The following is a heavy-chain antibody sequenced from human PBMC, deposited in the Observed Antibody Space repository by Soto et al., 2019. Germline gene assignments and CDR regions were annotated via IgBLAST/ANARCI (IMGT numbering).Heavy chain of an antibody. CDR3: TTVTLTIFGVVCNTDFDY. V-gene: IGHV3-15*01. CDR2: IKSKTDGGTT. Sequence: GGSLRLSCAASGFTFSNAWLSWVRQAPGKVLEWVGRIKSKTDGGTTDYAAPVKGRFTISRDDSKNTLYLQMNSLKTEDTAVYYCTTVTLTIFGVVCNTDFDYGGQGTLDTVSS. J-gene: IGHJ4*02. CDR1: GFTFSNAW. D-gene: IGHD3-3*01.